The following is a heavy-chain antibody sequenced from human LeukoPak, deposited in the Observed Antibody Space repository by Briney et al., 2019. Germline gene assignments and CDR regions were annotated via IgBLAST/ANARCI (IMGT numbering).Heavy chain of an antibody. D-gene: IGHD3-22*01. CDR1: GYTFTGYY. CDR3: ARVYSDSSGYYYHY. J-gene: IGHJ4*02. V-gene: IGHV1-2*02. CDR2: INPNSGGT. Sequence: ASVKVSCKASGYTFTGYYMHWVRQAPGQGLEWMGWINPNSGGTNYAQKFQGRVTMTRDTSISTAYMELSRLRSDDTAVYYCARVYSDSSGYYYHYWGQGTLVTVSS.